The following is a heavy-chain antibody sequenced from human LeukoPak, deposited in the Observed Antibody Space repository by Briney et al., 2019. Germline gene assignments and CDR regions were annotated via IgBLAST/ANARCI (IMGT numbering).Heavy chain of an antibody. CDR2: ISGSGGST. D-gene: IGHD6-19*01. CDR1: GFTFSNYA. V-gene: IGHV3-23*01. J-gene: IGHJ4*02. Sequence: PGGSLRLSCAASGFTFSNYAMSWVRQAPGEGLEWVSAISGSGGSTYYADSVKGRFTISRDNSKNTLYLQMNSLRAEDTAVYYCAKDHSSGWYAEWYFDYWGQGTLVTVSS. CDR3: AKDHSSGWYAEWYFDY.